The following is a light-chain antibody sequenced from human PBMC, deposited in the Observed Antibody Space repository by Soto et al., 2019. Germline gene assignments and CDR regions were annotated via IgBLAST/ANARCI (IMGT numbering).Light chain of an antibody. CDR3: AAWDSNTVA. CDR1: KLGVKY. J-gene: IGLJ2*01. CDR2: QAA. Sequence: SYELTQPPSVSVSPGQTAGGTCSGSKLGVKYVSWYQQQPGQSPVVVIYQAARRPSGIPERFSGSNSGNTATLTISGTQATDEAEYCCAAWDSNTVAFGGGTKVTVL. V-gene: IGLV3-1*01.